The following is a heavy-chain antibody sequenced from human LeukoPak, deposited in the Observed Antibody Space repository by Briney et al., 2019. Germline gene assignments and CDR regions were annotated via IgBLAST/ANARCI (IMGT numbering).Heavy chain of an antibody. J-gene: IGHJ3*02. CDR2: IVVGSGNT. CDR1: GFTFTSSA. D-gene: IGHD2-15*01. V-gene: IGHV1-58*02. CDR3: AATMGHIVVVVAATPREDLAFGI. Sequence: SVKVSCKASGFTFTSSAMQWVRQARGQRLEWIGWIVVGSGNTNYAQKFQERVTITRDMSTSTAYMEPSSLRSEDTAVYYCAATMGHIVVVVAATPREDLAFGIWGQGTMVTISS.